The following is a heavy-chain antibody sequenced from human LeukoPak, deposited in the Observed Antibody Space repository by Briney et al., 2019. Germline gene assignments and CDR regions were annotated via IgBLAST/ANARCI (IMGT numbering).Heavy chain of an antibody. V-gene: IGHV1-18*01. CDR2: ISAYNGNT. CDR1: GYTFTSYG. Sequence: ASVKVSCKASGYTFTSYGISWVRQAPGQGLEWRGWISAYNGNTNYAQEVQGRVTMTTDTSTSTAYMELRSLRSDDTAVYYCARAPTNDFWSAYCDYWGQGTLVTVSS. D-gene: IGHD3-3*01. J-gene: IGHJ4*02. CDR3: ARAPTNDFWSAYCDY.